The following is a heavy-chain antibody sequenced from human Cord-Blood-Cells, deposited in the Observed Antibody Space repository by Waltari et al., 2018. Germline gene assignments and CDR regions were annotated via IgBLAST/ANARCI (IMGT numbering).Heavy chain of an antibody. J-gene: IGHJ3*02. Sequence: QVQLVQSGAEVKKPGSSVKVSCKASGGTFSSYAISWVRQAPGQGLEWMGRIIPILGIANYEQKFQGRVTITADKSTSTAYIELSSLRSEGTAVYYCARDQTYSDAFDIWGQGTMVTVSS. D-gene: IGHD2-21*01. CDR1: GGTFSSYA. V-gene: IGHV1-69*09. CDR3: ARDQTYSDAFDI. CDR2: IIPILGIA.